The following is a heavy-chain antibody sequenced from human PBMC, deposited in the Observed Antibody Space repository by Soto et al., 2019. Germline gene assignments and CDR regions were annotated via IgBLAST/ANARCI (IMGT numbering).Heavy chain of an antibody. V-gene: IGHV4-4*02. CDR3: AREIVTAGGNNYFDP. Sequence: PSETLSLTCGVSGGTVASSHWWSWVRQSPGRGLEWIGNVYHTGDTNFNPSLQGRVTFSVDKSNNQFSLRLTSVTAADTAVYFCAREIVTAGGNNYFDPWGPGTLVTSPQ. CDR2: VYHTGDT. CDR1: GGTVASSHW. D-gene: IGHD2-21*02. J-gene: IGHJ5*02.